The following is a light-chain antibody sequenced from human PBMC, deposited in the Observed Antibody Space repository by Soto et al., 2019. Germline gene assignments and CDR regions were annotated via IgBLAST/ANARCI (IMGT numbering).Light chain of an antibody. CDR2: DVS. CDR1: SSDVGGYNY. Sequence: QSALTQPASVSGYPGQSSTISCTGTSSDVGGYNYVSWYQQHPGKAPKLMIYDVSNRPSGVSNRFSGSKSGNTASLTISRLHAEHEADYYCSSYTSSSTRVFGTWTKLTVL. CDR3: SSYTSSSTRV. J-gene: IGLJ1*01. V-gene: IGLV2-14*01.